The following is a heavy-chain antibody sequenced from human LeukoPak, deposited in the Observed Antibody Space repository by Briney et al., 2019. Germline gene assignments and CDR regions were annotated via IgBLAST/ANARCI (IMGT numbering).Heavy chain of an antibody. CDR1: GGSISLSYYY. D-gene: IGHD6-19*01. V-gene: IGHV4-39*07. Sequence: SETLSLTCSVSGGSISLSYYYWGWIRQPPGKALEWIGSVYYSGTTSYNPSLKSRVSISVDMSKNHFSLRLSSVTAADTAMYYCARGTLYSGWSYYFDYWGQGTLVTVSS. J-gene: IGHJ4*02. CDR2: VYYSGTT. CDR3: ARGTLYSGWSYYFDY.